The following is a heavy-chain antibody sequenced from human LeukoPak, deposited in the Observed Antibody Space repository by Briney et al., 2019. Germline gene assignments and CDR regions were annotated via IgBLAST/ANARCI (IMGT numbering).Heavy chain of an antibody. CDR1: GFTFSNYN. CDR2: ISSSSSTI. V-gene: IGHV3-48*01. Sequence: GGSLRLSCAASGFTFSNYNMNWVRQAPGKGLEWVSYISSSSSTIYYADSVKGRFTISRDNAKNSLYLQMNSLRAEDTAVYYCARGPYDFWSGSIYYYYFYMDVWGKGTTVTVSS. J-gene: IGHJ6*03. D-gene: IGHD3-3*01. CDR3: ARGPYDFWSGSIYYYYFYMDV.